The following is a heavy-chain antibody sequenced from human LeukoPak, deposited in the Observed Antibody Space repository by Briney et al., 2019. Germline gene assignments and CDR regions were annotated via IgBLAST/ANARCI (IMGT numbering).Heavy chain of an antibody. Sequence: PSETLSLTCTVSGGSISSGGYYWSWIRQHPGKGLEWIGYIYYSGSTNYNPSLKSRVTISVDTSKNQFSLKLSSVTAADTAVYYCARSAVAATYGMDVWGQGTTVTVSS. V-gene: IGHV4-61*08. D-gene: IGHD6-19*01. CDR1: GGSISSGGYY. J-gene: IGHJ6*02. CDR3: ARSAVAATYGMDV. CDR2: IYYSGST.